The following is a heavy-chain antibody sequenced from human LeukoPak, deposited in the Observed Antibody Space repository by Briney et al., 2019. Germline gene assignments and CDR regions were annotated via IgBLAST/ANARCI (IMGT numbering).Heavy chain of an antibody. CDR2: IIPIFGTA. Sequence: SVKVSCKASGGTFSSYAISWVRQAPGQGLEWMGGIIPIFGTANYAQKFQGRVTITADESTSTAYMELSSLRSEDTAVYYCARDRAYYDFWSGYYGHYWYFDLWGRGTLVTVSS. D-gene: IGHD3-3*01. V-gene: IGHV1-69*13. J-gene: IGHJ2*01. CDR1: GGTFSSYA. CDR3: ARDRAYYDFWSGYYGHYWYFDL.